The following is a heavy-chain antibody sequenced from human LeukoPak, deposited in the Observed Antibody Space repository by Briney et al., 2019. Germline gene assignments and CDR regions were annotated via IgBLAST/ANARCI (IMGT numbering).Heavy chain of an antibody. CDR2: INPNNGGA. Sequence: ASVKVSCKASGYTFTGYYLHWVRQAPGQGLEWMGWINPNNGGANYAQNFQGRVTMTRDTSISTAYMELSSLRSDDTAVYYCVRGTAYYFDYWGQGTLVTVS. D-gene: IGHD1-14*01. CDR1: GYTFTGYY. J-gene: IGHJ4*02. CDR3: VRGTAYYFDY. V-gene: IGHV1-2*02.